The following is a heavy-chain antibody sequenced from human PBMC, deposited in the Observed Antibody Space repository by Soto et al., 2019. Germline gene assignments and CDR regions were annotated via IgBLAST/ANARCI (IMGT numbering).Heavy chain of an antibody. J-gene: IGHJ6*02. CDR3: AKARYGSGSYSSYYYYGMDV. V-gene: IGHV3-30*18. CDR2: ISYDGSNK. Sequence: SCAASGFTFSSYGMHWVRQAPGKGLEWVAVISYDGSNKYYADSVKGRFTISRDNSKNTLYLQMNSLRAEDTAVYYCAKARYGSGSYSSYYYYGMDVWGQGTTVTVSS. CDR1: GFTFSSYG. D-gene: IGHD3-10*01.